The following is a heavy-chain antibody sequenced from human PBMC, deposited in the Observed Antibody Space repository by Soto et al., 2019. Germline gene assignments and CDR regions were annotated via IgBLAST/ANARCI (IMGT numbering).Heavy chain of an antibody. D-gene: IGHD5-18*01. J-gene: IGHJ4*02. V-gene: IGHV3-23*01. CDR2: ISGSGGST. CDR3: AKVAQLWLRDPLHLDY. Sequence: ESGGGLVQPGGSLRLSCAASGFTFSSYAMSWVRQAPGKGLEWVSAISGSGGSTYYADSVKGRFTISRDNSKNTLYLQMNSLRAEDTAVYYCAKVAQLWLRDPLHLDYWGQGTLVTVSS. CDR1: GFTFSSYA.